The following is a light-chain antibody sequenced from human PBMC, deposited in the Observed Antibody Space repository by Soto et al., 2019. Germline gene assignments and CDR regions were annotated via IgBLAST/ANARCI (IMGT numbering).Light chain of an antibody. CDR1: QDIINH. Sequence: DIQMTQSPSSLSASVGDTVTITCRASQDIINHLAWYQQRPGKVPNLLIYGASTLHSGVPSRFRGSGSGTHITLTISSLQPEDVGTYYCQNYHLALGTFGQGTRLQIK. CDR3: QNYHLALGT. CDR2: GAS. J-gene: IGKJ5*01. V-gene: IGKV1-27*01.